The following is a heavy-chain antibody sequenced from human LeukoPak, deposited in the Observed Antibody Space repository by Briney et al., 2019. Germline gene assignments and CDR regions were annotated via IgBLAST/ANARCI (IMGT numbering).Heavy chain of an antibody. CDR2: ISLSGSTI. J-gene: IGHJ3*02. V-gene: IGHV3-48*04. CDR1: GFSFSSYG. Sequence: GGSLRLSCAASGFSFSSYGMNWVRQAPGKGLELVSYISLSGSTIYYADSVKGRFTVSRDNAENSLYLQMNSLRAEDTAVYYCARDSNIAAFDIWGQGTMVTVSS. D-gene: IGHD5-12*01. CDR3: ARDSNIAAFDI.